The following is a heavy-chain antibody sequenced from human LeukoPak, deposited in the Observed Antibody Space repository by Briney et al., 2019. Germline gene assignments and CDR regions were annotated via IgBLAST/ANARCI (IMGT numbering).Heavy chain of an antibody. V-gene: IGHV4-59*01. CDR2: IYYSGSA. D-gene: IGHD6-25*01. CDR1: GGSISDYS. J-gene: IGHJ4*02. CDR3: ARAGGVKTAALDLDY. Sequence: KPSETLSLTYTVSGGSISDYSWSWIRQPPGRGLEWIGNIYYSGSANHNPSLKSRVTISRDTSKNQFSLKLTSVTTADTAVYYCARAGGVKTAALDLDYWGQGTLVTVSS.